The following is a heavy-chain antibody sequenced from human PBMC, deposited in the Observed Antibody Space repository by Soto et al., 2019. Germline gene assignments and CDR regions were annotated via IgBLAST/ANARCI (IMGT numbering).Heavy chain of an antibody. J-gene: IGHJ5*02. Sequence: SETLSLTCAVYGGSFSGYYWSWIRQPPGKGLEWIGEINHSGSTNYNPSLKSRVTISVDTSKNQFSLKLSSVTAADTAVYYCATERRRAHTGVAAIRNRNWFDLCGQRSLVPVSA. CDR3: ATERRRAHTGVAAIRNRNWFDL. V-gene: IGHV4-34*01. D-gene: IGHD2-15*01. CDR1: GGSFSGYY. CDR2: INHSGST.